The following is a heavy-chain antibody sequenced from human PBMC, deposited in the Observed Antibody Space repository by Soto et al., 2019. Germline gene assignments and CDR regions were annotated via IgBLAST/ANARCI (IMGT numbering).Heavy chain of an antibody. J-gene: IGHJ5*02. D-gene: IGHD3-3*02. CDR1: GDSVSSNSAT. CDR3: ARATSTRFDP. Sequence: QTLSLTCAISGDSVSSNSATWNWIRQSPSRGLEWLGRTYYRSKWYNEYEVSVKSRITINPDTSKNQFSLQLKSVTPEDTAVYYCARATSTRFDPCGQRTLVTVS. V-gene: IGHV6-1*01. CDR2: TYYRSKWYN.